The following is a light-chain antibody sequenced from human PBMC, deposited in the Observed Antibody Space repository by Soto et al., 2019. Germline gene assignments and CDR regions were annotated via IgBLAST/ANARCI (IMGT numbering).Light chain of an antibody. CDR1: QSISGY. CDR3: QQSYRTPRT. V-gene: IGKV1-39*01. Sequence: DIQMTQSPSSLSGSAGDRVTITCRASQSISGYLNWYQQKPGKAPKVLMYGTSILQTGVSSRFSGSGAGTDFTLTINSLQPEDFATYYCQQSYRTPRTFGQGNKVEIK. J-gene: IGKJ1*01. CDR2: GTS.